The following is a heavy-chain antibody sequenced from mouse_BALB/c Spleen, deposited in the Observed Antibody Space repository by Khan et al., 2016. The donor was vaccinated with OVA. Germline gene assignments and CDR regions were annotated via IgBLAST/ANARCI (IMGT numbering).Heavy chain of an antibody. V-gene: IGHV9-3-1*01. Sequence: QVQLVQSGPELKKPGETVKISCKASGYTFTNFGMNWVKQAPGKGLKWMGFINTYTGEPTYADDFKGRFAFSLETSASTAYLQINNLKNEDTATYFWARVGYSETMDDWGQGTSVTVAS. CDR1: GYTFTNFG. J-gene: IGHJ4*01. CDR2: INTYTGEP. CDR3: ARVGYSETMDD.